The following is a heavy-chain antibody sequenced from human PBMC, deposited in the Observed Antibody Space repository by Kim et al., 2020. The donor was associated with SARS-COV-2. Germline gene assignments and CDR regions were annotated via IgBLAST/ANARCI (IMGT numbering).Heavy chain of an antibody. CDR3: ARAFDPDRYSSSWFHYYYYGMDV. CDR2: ISSSSSYT. V-gene: IGHV3-11*06. Sequence: GGSLRLSCAASGFTFSDYYMSWIRQAPGKGLEWVSYISSSSSYTNYADSVKGRFTISRDNAKNSLYLQMNSLRAEDTAVYYCARAFDPDRYSSSWFHYYYYGMDVWGQGTTVTVSS. CDR1: GFTFSDYY. J-gene: IGHJ6*02. D-gene: IGHD6-13*01.